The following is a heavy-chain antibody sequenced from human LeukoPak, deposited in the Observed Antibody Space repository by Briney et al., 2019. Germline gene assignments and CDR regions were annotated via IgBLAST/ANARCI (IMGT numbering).Heavy chain of an antibody. J-gene: IGHJ4*02. CDR2: IYSGDSDT. CDR3: ARLRDSSGYYYSPLGY. V-gene: IGHV5-51*01. Sequence: GESLKISCKGSGYSFTSYWIGWVRQMPGKGLEWMGIIYSGDSDTRYSPSFQGQVTISADKSISTAYLQWSSLKASDTAMYYCARLRDSSGYYYSPLGYWGQGTLVTVSS. CDR1: GYSFTSYW. D-gene: IGHD3-22*01.